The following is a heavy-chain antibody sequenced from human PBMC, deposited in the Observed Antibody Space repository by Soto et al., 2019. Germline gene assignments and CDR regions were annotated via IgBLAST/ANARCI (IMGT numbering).Heavy chain of an antibody. Sequence: SEPLSLTCSVTGGSINNYYWSWVRQSAGKGLEWIGRVFTTGTTDYNPSLKGRVTISVDTSKNQFSLSLRSVTAADTAIYYCARDFNSIFDDFADMRWNFDPWGQGTLVTVSS. CDR3: ARDFNSIFDDFADMRWNFDP. CDR2: VFTTGTT. CDR1: GGSINNYY. V-gene: IGHV4-4*07. J-gene: IGHJ5*02. D-gene: IGHD3-3*02.